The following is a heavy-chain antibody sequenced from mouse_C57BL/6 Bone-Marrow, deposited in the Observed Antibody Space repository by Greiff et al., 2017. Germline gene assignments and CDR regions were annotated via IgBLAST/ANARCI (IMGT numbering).Heavy chain of an antibody. J-gene: IGHJ4*01. Sequence: EVQLVESGGDLVKPGGSLKLSCAASGFTFSSYGMSWVRQTPDKRLEWVATISSGGSYTYYPASVKGRFTISRDNAKNTLYLQMSNRKSEDTSMYYCARQGYYGMAMDYWGQGTSVTVSS. D-gene: IGHD1-1*01. CDR1: GFTFSSYG. V-gene: IGHV5-6*01. CDR3: ARQGYYGMAMDY. CDR2: ISSGGSYT.